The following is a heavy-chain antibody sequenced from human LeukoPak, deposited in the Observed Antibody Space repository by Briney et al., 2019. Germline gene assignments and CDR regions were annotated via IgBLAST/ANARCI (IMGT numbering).Heavy chain of an antibody. D-gene: IGHD3-9*01. CDR3: ARRRLRYFDWLEGDYYYYYMDV. CDR1: GGSISSSSYY. Sequence: SETLSLTCTVSGGSISSSSYYWGWIRQPPGKGLEWIGSIYYSGSTYYNPSLKSRVTISVDTSKNQFSLKLSSVTAADTAVYYCARRRLRYFDWLEGDYYYYYMDVWGKGTTVTISS. J-gene: IGHJ6*03. CDR2: IYYSGST. V-gene: IGHV4-39*01.